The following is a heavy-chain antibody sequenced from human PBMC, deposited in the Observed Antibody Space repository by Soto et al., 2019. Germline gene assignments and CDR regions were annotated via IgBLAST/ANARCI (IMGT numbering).Heavy chain of an antibody. CDR3: ARGEFLSYDDY. V-gene: IGHV1-3*01. CDR1: EYTFTRYA. Sequence: QVQLGQSGAEVKKPGASVKVSFKASEYTFTRYAMHWVRQAPGQRLEWMGWINAGNGNTKYSQKFQGRVTITRDTSASTAYMELSSLRSEDTAVYYCARGEFLSYDDYWGQGTLVTVSS. CDR2: INAGNGNT. J-gene: IGHJ4*02. D-gene: IGHD3-16*01.